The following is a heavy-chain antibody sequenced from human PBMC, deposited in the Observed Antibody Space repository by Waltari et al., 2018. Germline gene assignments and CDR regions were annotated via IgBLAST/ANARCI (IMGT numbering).Heavy chain of an antibody. D-gene: IGHD6-13*01. CDR2: IIPIFGTA. Sequence: QVQLVQSGAEVKKPGSSVKVSCKASGGTLHSYAISWVRQAPGQGLEWMGGIIPIFGTANYAQKFQGRVTITADESTSTAYMELSSLRSEDTAVYYCATTQYSSSPHWYFDLWGRGTLVTVSS. CDR3: ATTQYSSSPHWYFDL. V-gene: IGHV1-69*13. J-gene: IGHJ2*01. CDR1: GGTLHSYA.